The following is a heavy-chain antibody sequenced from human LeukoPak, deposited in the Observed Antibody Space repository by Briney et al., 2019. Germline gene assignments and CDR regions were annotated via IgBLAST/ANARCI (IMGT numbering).Heavy chain of an antibody. J-gene: IGHJ3*02. CDR3: ARGGAQSYDAFDI. CDR1: GFTFSSYG. CDR2: IWYDGSNK. Sequence: PGRSLRLSCAASGFTFSSYGMHWVRQAPGKGLEWVAVIWYDGSNKYYADSVKGRFTISRDNSKNTLYLQMNSLRAEDTAVYYCARGGAQSYDAFDIWSQGTMVTVSS. V-gene: IGHV3-33*01.